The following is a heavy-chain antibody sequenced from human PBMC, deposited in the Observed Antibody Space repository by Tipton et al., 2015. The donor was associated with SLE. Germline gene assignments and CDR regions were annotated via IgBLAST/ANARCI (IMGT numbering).Heavy chain of an antibody. D-gene: IGHD4-17*01. CDR1: GGSISSYY. CDR2: IYTSGST. Sequence: TLSLTCTVYGGSISSYYWSWIRQPAGKGLEWIGRIYTSGSTYYNPSLKSRVTISVDTSKNQFSLKLSSVTAADTAVYYCARGASDYGDYYFDYWGQGTLVTVSS. V-gene: IGHV4-4*07. CDR3: ARGASDYGDYYFDY. J-gene: IGHJ4*02.